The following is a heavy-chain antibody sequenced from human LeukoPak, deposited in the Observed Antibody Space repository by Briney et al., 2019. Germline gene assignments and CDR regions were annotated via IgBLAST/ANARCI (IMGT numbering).Heavy chain of an antibody. D-gene: IGHD3-16*01. J-gene: IGHJ6*02. CDR3: VKTPPGGSGNPHYGMDV. CDR2: ISSNGGST. V-gene: IGHV3-64D*09. CDR1: GFTFSSYA. Sequence: GGSLRLSCSASGFTFSSYAMHWVRQAPGKGLEYVSAISSNGGSTYYADSVKGRFTISRDNSKNTLYLQMSSLRAEDTAVYYCVKTPPGGSGNPHYGMDVWGQGTTVTVSS.